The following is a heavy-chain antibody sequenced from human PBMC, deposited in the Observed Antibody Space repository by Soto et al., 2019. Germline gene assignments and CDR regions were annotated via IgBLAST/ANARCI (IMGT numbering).Heavy chain of an antibody. Sequence: PGESLKISCAASGFTFASHAMNWVRQAPGKGLQWVSTITDSGGRTYYADSVKGRFTISRDNSKNTLSLQMNNLRAEDTAIYYCAKDLGSSSPNWFDPWGPGTLVTV. V-gene: IGHV3-23*01. CDR3: AKDLGSSSPNWFDP. J-gene: IGHJ5*02. CDR2: ITDSGGRT. D-gene: IGHD6-6*01. CDR1: GFTFASHA.